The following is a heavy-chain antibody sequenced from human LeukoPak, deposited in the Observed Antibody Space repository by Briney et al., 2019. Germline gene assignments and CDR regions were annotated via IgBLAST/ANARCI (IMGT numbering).Heavy chain of an antibody. CDR3: ARGDDILTGDYYYGMDV. Sequence: PGGSLRLSCAASGFTFSSYWMHWVRHAPGKGLVWVPRINSDGSSTSYADSVKGRFTISRDNAKNTLYQQMNSLRAEDTAVYYCARGDDILTGDYYYGMDVWGQGTTVTVSS. J-gene: IGHJ6*02. D-gene: IGHD3-9*01. CDR1: GFTFSSYW. CDR2: INSDGSST. V-gene: IGHV3-74*01.